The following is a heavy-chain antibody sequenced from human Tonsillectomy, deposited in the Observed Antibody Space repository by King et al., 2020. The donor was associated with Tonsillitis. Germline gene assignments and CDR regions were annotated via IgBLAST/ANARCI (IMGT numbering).Heavy chain of an antibody. D-gene: IGHD1-26*01. V-gene: IGHV3-30-3*01. Sequence: VQLVESGGGVVQPGRSLRLSCAASGFTFSSYAMHWVRQAPGKGLEWVAVISYDGSNKYYADSVKGRFTISRDNSKNTLYLQMNSLRAEDTAVYYCARDQRSYWLNYYDNGMDVGGQGTTVTVPS. CDR1: GFTFSSYA. CDR2: ISYDGSNK. J-gene: IGHJ6*02. CDR3: ARDQRSYWLNYYDNGMDV.